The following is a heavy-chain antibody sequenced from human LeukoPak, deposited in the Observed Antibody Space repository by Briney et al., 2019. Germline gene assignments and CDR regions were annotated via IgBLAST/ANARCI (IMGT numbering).Heavy chain of an antibody. V-gene: IGHV4-38-2*01. J-gene: IGHJ4*02. CDR1: GYSISSGYY. Sequence: SETLSLTCAVSGYSISSGYYWGWIRQPPGKGLEWIGSIYHSGSTYYNPSLKSRVTISVDTSKNQFSLKLSSVTAADTAVYYCARGTYDFWSGYLLYYFDYWGQGTLVTVSS. CDR3: ARGTYDFWSGYLLYYFDY. D-gene: IGHD3-3*01. CDR2: IYHSGST.